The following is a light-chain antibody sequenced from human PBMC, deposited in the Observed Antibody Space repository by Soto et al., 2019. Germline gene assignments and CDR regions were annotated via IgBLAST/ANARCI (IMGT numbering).Light chain of an antibody. J-gene: IGKJ4*01. V-gene: IGKV3-20*01. CDR3: QQHGASIT. CDR2: GVS. Sequence: VLTQSPRTLSLSPGERATLSCRASQNVNNNFVAWYQQKPGQAPSLLIYGVSDRATGVPDRFSGSGSETDFTLTISRLEPEDFAVYYCQQHGASITFGGGTRVENK. CDR1: QNVNNNF.